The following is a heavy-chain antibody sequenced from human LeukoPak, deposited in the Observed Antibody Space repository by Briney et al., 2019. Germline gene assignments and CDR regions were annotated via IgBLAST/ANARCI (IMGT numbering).Heavy chain of an antibody. CDR3: ARDLVGAIAHGFDY. J-gene: IGHJ4*02. CDR1: GFTFNTYG. Sequence: GGSLRLSCAASGFTFNTYGMHWVRQAPGKGLEWVAVIWYDGSDKYYADSVKGRFTISRDISKNTLYLQMNSLRAEDTAVYYCARDLVGAIAHGFDYWGQGTLVTVSS. CDR2: IWYDGSDK. V-gene: IGHV3-33*01. D-gene: IGHD1-26*01.